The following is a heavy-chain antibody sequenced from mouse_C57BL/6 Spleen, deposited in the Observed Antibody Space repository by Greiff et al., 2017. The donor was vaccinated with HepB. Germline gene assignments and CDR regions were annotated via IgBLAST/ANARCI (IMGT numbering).Heavy chain of an antibody. Sequence: EVQLVESGGGLVKPGGSLKLSCAASGFTFSSYTMSWVRQTPEKRLEWVATISGGGGNTYYPDSVKGRFTISRDNAKNTLYLQMSSLRSEDTALYYWARQGTRVYYFDYWGQGTTLTVSS. CDR3: ARQGTRVYYFDY. J-gene: IGHJ2*01. D-gene: IGHD3-3*01. V-gene: IGHV5-9*01. CDR1: GFTFSSYT. CDR2: ISGGGGNT.